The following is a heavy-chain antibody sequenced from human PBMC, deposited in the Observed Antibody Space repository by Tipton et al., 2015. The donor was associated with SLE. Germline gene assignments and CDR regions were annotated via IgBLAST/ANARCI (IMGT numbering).Heavy chain of an antibody. J-gene: IGHJ4*02. V-gene: IGHV4-39*07. CDR3: ARETSSLFDY. Sequence: LRLSCTVSGGSISSHYWGWIRQPPGKGLEWIGSIYYSGSTYYNPSLKSRVTISVDTSKNQFSLKLSSVTAADTAVYYCARETSSLFDYWGQGTLVTVSS. D-gene: IGHD6-19*01. CDR2: IYYSGST. CDR1: GGSISSHY.